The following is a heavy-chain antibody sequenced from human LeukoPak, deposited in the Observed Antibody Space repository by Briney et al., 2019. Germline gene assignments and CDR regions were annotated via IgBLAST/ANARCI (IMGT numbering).Heavy chain of an antibody. V-gene: IGHV3-30*02. CDR1: GLSFSSYG. D-gene: IGHD3-3*02. Sequence: PGGSLRLSCAASGLSFSSYGMHWVRQAPGKGLEWVAFIQYDGSNKFYADSVKGRFTISRDNSKNTLYLQMNSLRAEDTAIYYCAKIRPPAYDIWGQGTMVTVSS. CDR3: AKIRPPAYDI. J-gene: IGHJ3*02. CDR2: IQYDGSNK.